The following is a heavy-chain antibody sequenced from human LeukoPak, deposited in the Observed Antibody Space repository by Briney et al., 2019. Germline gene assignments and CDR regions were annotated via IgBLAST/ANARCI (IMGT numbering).Heavy chain of an antibody. J-gene: IGHJ4*02. V-gene: IGHV3-23*01. D-gene: IGHD4-17*01. Sequence: GGSLRLSCAASGFTFSSYAMHWVRQAPGKGLEWVSSISPYGDSTYYSDSVKGRFTISRDNSKNALYLQLNSLRAEDTAVYFCAKGARTMTTDYWGQGSLVTVSS. CDR2: ISPYGDST. CDR1: GFTFSSYA. CDR3: AKGARTMTTDY.